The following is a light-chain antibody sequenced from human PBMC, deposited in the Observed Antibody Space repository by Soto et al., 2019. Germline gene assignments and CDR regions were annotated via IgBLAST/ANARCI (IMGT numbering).Light chain of an antibody. V-gene: IGLV1-51*02. J-gene: IGLJ3*02. CDR2: END. Sequence: QSVLTQPPSVSAAPGEKVTIPCSRTSSNIGRNYVSWYQQLPGSAPKLLIYENDRRPSGIPDRFSGSKSGTAATLDITGLQTGDEADYYCGAWDRGLKAGVFGGGTKLTVL. CDR1: SSNIGRNY. CDR3: GAWDRGLKAGV.